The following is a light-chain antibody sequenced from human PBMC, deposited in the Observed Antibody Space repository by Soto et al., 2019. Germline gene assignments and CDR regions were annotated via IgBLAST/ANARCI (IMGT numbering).Light chain of an antibody. Sequence: QSVLTQPASVSGSPGQSITISCTGTSSDVGGYDYVSWYQQHPAKTPKLIIFEVSNRPSGIPDRYSASKSGNTASLTISGLQAEDEAHYYCSSYTSSSTLVFGTGTKVTVL. CDR3: SSYTSSSTLV. CDR2: EVS. V-gene: IGLV2-14*01. J-gene: IGLJ1*01. CDR1: SSDVGGYDY.